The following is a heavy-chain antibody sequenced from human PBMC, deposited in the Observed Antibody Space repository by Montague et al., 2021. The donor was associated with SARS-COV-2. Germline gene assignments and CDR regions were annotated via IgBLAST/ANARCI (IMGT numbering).Heavy chain of an antibody. CDR3: VAQGDSGKAGAY. J-gene: IGHJ4*02. D-gene: IGHD1-26*01. Sequence: SETLSLTCTVSGGSIANGRKYWGWVRQPPGKGLEWIGSVLYTGTPYYHPSLTVRVTISLDTSKNQFYRRMYSVTAANTATYVCVAQGDSGKAGAYWGQGTLVT. CDR1: GGSIANGRKY. CDR2: VLYTGTP. V-gene: IGHV4-39*07.